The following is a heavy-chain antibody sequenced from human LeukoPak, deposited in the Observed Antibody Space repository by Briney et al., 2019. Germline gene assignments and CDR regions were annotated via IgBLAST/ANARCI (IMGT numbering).Heavy chain of an antibody. V-gene: IGHV3-7*01. CDR2: INPDTSEI. CDR3: VRSHHPGGWFDP. Sequence: GGSLGLSCEASGFTFSSSWMSWVRQGPGKGLEWVASINPDTSEIHYVDAVRGRFTISRDNAKNSLYLQMSSLTADDTALYYCVRSHHPGGWFDPWGQGTLVTVSS. CDR1: GFTFSSSW. J-gene: IGHJ5*02. D-gene: IGHD3-10*01.